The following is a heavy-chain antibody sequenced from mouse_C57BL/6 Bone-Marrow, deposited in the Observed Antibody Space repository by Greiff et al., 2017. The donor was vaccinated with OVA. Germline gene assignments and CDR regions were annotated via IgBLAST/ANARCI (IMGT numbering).Heavy chain of an antibody. Sequence: EVPLQQSGAELVKPGASVKLSCTASGFNIKDYYMHWVKQRTEQGLEWIGRLDPEDGDTKYAPTFQGKATITADTSSTTASLQLSSLTSEDTAVYYGARGDYYGRGDYFDYWGQGTTLTVSA. CDR3: ARGDYYGRGDYFDY. J-gene: IGHJ2*01. V-gene: IGHV14-2*01. D-gene: IGHD1-1*01. CDR1: GFNIKDYY. CDR2: LDPEDGDT.